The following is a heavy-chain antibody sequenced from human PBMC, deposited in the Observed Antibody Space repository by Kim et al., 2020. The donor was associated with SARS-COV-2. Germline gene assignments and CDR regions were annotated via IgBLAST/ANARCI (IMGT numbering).Heavy chain of an antibody. CDR2: IRSKAYGGTT. Sequence: GGSLRLSCTASGFTFGDYAMSWVRQAPGKGLEWVGFIRSKAYGGTTEYVASVKGRFTISRDDSKSIAYLQMNSLKTEDTAVYYCTRVDSTWIQLWLYYFDYWGQGTLVTVSS. J-gene: IGHJ4*02. D-gene: IGHD5-18*01. CDR1: GFTFGDYA. V-gene: IGHV3-49*04. CDR3: TRVDSTWIQLWLYYFDY.